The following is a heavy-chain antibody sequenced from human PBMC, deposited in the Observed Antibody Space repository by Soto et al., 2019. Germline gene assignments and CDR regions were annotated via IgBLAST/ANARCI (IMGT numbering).Heavy chain of an antibody. CDR3: AALVGATRKAAYYYGMDV. CDR1: GFTFTSSA. V-gene: IGHV1-58*01. CDR2: IVVGSGNT. J-gene: IGHJ6*02. Sequence: GASLKVSCKASGFTFTSSAVQCVRQARGQRLEWIGWIVVGSGNTNYAQKFQERVTITRDMSTSTAYMELSSLRSEDTAVYYCAALVGATRKAAYYYGMDVWGQGTTVTLSS. D-gene: IGHD1-26*01.